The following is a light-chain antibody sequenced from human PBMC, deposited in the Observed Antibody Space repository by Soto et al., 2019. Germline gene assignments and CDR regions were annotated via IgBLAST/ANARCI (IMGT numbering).Light chain of an antibody. CDR2: SNN. CDR3: AAWDDSLNGWV. J-gene: IGLJ3*02. V-gene: IGLV1-44*01. CDR1: SSNIGSNT. Sequence: QSALTQPPSASGTPGQRVTISCSGSSSNIGSNTVNWYQQLPGTAPKLLIYSNNQRPSGVPDRFSGSKSGTSASLAIIGLQSEDDADYYCAAWDDSLNGWVFGGGTKVTVL.